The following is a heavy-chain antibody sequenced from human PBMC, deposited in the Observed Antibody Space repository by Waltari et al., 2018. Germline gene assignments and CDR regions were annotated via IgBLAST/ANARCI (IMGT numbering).Heavy chain of an antibody. J-gene: IGHJ3*02. CDR1: GYTFTSYD. Sequence: QVQLVQSGAEVKKPGASVKVSCKASGYTFTSYDINWVRQATGQGLEWMGWMNPNSGNTGYAKKFQGRGTMTRNTSISTAYMELSSLRSEDTAVYYCASGVVTYNDAFDIWGQGTMVTVSS. CDR3: ASGVVTYNDAFDI. D-gene: IGHD2-21*02. V-gene: IGHV1-8*01. CDR2: MNPNSGNT.